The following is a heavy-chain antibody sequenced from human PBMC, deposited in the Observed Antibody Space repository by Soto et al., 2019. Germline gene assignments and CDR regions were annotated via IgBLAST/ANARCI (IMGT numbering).Heavy chain of an antibody. D-gene: IGHD2-21*01. CDR3: AREDPVGSI. Sequence: SETLSLTCAVSGGSIISSNWWSWVRQPPGKGLEWIGEIYHSGTTNYNPSLKSRLTISVDKSKNQFSLNLYSVTAADTAVYFCAREDPVGSIWGQGTLVTVSS. V-gene: IGHV4-4*02. CDR2: IYHSGTT. J-gene: IGHJ4*02. CDR1: GGSIISSNW.